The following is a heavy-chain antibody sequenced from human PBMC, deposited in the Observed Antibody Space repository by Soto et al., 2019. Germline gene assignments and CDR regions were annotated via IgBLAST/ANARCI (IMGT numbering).Heavy chain of an antibody. CDR2: IYYDGNT. CDR1: CETIINISGC. D-gene: IGHD6-6*01. Sequence: SEPMRLSSSVACETIINISGCWSSNSKPPGKGLECIGNIYYDGNTYYNPSLKSRVTISLDTSKNQFSLTLISVTAADTAVYYCARSTIEPRLFMYPFDSWGQGTLVTVSS. CDR3: ARSTIEPRLFMYPFDS. J-gene: IGHJ4*02. V-gene: IGHV4-39*01.